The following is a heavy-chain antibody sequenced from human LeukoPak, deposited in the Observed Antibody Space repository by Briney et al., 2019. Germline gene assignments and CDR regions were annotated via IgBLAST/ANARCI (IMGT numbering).Heavy chain of an antibody. J-gene: IGHJ5*02. CDR1: GGSISSYY. D-gene: IGHD5-18*01. CDR3: ARQQLPNWFDP. CDR2: IYYSGST. V-gene: IGHV4-59*08. Sequence: SETLSLTCTVSGGSISSYYWSWIRQPPGKGLEWIGYIYYSGSTNYNPSLKSRVTISVDTSRNQFSLKVKSVTAADTAVYYCARQQLPNWFDPWGQGALVIVSS.